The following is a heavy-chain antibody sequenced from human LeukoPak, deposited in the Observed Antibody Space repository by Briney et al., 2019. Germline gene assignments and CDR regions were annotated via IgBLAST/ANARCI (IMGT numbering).Heavy chain of an antibody. V-gene: IGHV5-10-1*01. J-gene: IGHJ4*02. Sequence: GESLRISCKGSGYSFTSFRINWVRQMPGKGLEWMGRIDPSDSYTNYSPSFQGHVTISADKSISTAYLQWSGLKASDTAMYYCARLAISSIWSVYFDYWGQGTLVTVSS. CDR2: IDPSDSYT. D-gene: IGHD6-13*01. CDR3: ARLAISSIWSVYFDY. CDR1: GYSFTSFR.